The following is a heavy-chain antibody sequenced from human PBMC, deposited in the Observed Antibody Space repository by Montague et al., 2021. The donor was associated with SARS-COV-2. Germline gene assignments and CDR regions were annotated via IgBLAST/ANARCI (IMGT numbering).Heavy chain of an antibody. CDR3: ARDTRIAMLVVVTRYGLDV. D-gene: IGHD3-22*01. CDR2: IYYTGST. Sequence: SETLSLTCTVSGGSISSSSYYWGWIRQPPGKGLEWFGSIYYTGSTYYXPSLKSRVTISVDTSKNQFSLKLSSVTAAATAVYYCARDTRIAMLVVVTRYGLDVWGRGTTVTVSS. V-gene: IGHV4-39*07. J-gene: IGHJ6*02. CDR1: GGSISSSSYY.